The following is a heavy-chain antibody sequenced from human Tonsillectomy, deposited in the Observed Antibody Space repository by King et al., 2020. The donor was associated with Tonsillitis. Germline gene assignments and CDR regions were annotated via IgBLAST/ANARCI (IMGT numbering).Heavy chain of an antibody. CDR3: TTLYDSSGYYDY. CDR1: GFTFSNAW. Sequence: VQLVESGGGLVKPGGSLRLSCAASGFTFSNAWMSWVRQAPGKGLEWVGRIKSKTDGGTTDYAAPVKGRFTISRDDSKTTLYLQMNSLKTEDTAVYYCTTLYDSSGYYDYWGQGTLVTVSS. D-gene: IGHD3-22*01. CDR2: IKSKTDGGTT. V-gene: IGHV3-15*01. J-gene: IGHJ4*02.